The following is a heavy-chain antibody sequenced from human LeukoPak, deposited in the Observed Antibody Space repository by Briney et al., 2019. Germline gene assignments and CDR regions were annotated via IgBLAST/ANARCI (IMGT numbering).Heavy chain of an antibody. CDR2: IRSKANSYAT. Sequence: GGSLRLSCAASGFTFSGSPMHWVRQASGRGLEWVGHIRSKANSYATAYAASVKGRFTISRDDSENTLYLQMSSLKTEDTAVYYCTTDISAVLYWGQGTLVTVSS. V-gene: IGHV3-73*01. D-gene: IGHD5-12*01. J-gene: IGHJ4*02. CDR1: GFTFSGSP. CDR3: TTDISAVLY.